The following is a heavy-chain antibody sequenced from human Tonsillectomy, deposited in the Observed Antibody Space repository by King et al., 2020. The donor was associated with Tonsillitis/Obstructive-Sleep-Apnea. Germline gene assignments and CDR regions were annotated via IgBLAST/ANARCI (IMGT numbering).Heavy chain of an antibody. J-gene: IGHJ5*02. CDR3: ARGDLEYRWWFDP. D-gene: IGHD2/OR15-2a*01. V-gene: IGHV3-48*02. CDR1: GFTFSSYS. Sequence: VQLVESGGGLVQPGGSLRLSCAASGFTFSSYSMNWVRQAPGKGLEWVSFISSSTSTIYYADSVKGRFTISRDNAKNSLYLQMNGLTDDDTAVYYCARGDLEYRWWFDPWGQGTLVTVSS. CDR2: ISSSTSTI.